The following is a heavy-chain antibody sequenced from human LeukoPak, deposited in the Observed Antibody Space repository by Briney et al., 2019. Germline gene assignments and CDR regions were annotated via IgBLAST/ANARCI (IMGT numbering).Heavy chain of an antibody. V-gene: IGHV3-66*01. CDR1: GFTVSSNY. D-gene: IGHD2-8*01. CDR3: VRDSRYCSTSSCSD. Sequence: GGSLRLSCAASGFTVSSNYMSWVRQAPGKGLEWVSTIYTGGNRFYADSVKGRFTVSRDSSKNTLYLQMSSLRAGDTAVYYCVRDSRYCSTSSCSDWGQGTLVTASS. J-gene: IGHJ4*02. CDR2: IYTGGNR.